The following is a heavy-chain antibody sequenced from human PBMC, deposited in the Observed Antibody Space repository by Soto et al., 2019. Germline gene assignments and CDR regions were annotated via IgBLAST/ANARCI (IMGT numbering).Heavy chain of an antibody. J-gene: IGHJ6*02. Sequence: SVNVSCKASGYTFTSYAMHWVLHTPGQRLEWMGWVNAGNGNTKYSQKFQGRGTISRDTSASTAYPPLTTLRSEDTAAYSCSSAYSCGYLRAMDVWSQGPTAHVSS. D-gene: IGHD5-18*01. V-gene: IGHV1-3*01. CDR2: VNAGNGNT. CDR3: SSAYSCGYLRAMDV. CDR1: GYTFTSYA.